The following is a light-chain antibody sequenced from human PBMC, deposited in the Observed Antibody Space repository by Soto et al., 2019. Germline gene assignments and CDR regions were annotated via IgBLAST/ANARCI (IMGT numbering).Light chain of an antibody. J-gene: IGKJ3*01. CDR1: QRVSSTH. V-gene: IGKV3-20*01. CDR2: GAA. Sequence: EVVLTQSPDTLSLFPGERATLSCRASQRVSSTHFAWYRQKPGQPPRLLIYGAANRATGVPDRFSGSGSGTDFTLTISRLEPEDFAVYYCQQYYSSPPGFTFGPGTTVEVK. CDR3: QQYYSSPPGFT.